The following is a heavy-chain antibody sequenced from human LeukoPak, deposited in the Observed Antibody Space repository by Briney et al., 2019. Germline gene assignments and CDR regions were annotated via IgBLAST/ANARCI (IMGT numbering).Heavy chain of an antibody. J-gene: IGHJ5*02. CDR3: ARGSSSWYGGEYNWFDP. V-gene: IGHV4-38-2*01. Sequence: SETLSLTCAVSGYSIGSGYYWGWIRQPPGKGLEWIGSIYHSGSTYYNPSLKSRVTISVDTSKNQFSLKLSSVTAADTAVYYCARGSSSWYGGEYNWFDPWGQGTLVTVSS. CDR2: IYHSGST. D-gene: IGHD6-13*01. CDR1: GYSIGSGYY.